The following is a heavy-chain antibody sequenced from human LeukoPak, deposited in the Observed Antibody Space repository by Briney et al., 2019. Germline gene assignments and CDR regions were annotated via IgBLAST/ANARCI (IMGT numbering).Heavy chain of an antibody. V-gene: IGHV4-39*07. D-gene: IGHD2-15*01. CDR3: ARGVGYCSGGSCYKRTRWFDP. Sequence: SETLSLTCTVSGGSISSSSYYWGWIRQPPGKGLEWIGSIYYSGSTYYNPSLKSRVTISVDTSKNQFSLKLSSVTAADTAVYYCARGVGYCSGGSCYKRTRWFDPWGQGTLVSVSS. CDR1: GGSISSSSYY. J-gene: IGHJ5*02. CDR2: IYYSGST.